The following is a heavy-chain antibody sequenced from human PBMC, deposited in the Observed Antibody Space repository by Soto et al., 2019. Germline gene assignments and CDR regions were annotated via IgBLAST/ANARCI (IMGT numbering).Heavy chain of an antibody. CDR2: INHSGST. J-gene: IGHJ6*03. Sequence: SETLSLTCAVYGGSFSGYYWSWIRQPPGKGLEWIGEINHSGSTNYNPSLKSRVTISVDTSKNQFSLKLSSVTAADTAVYYCARDRGGYDYVSDYYYYYMDVWGKGTTVTVSS. CDR1: GGSFSGYY. V-gene: IGHV4-34*01. CDR3: ARDRGGYDYVSDYYYYYMDV. D-gene: IGHD5-12*01.